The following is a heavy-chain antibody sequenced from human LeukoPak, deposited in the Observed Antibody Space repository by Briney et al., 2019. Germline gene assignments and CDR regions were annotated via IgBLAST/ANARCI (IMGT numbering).Heavy chain of an antibody. D-gene: IGHD6-19*01. CDR2: IYSSGST. Sequence: SETLSLTCTVSGGSISSGSYYWSWIRQPAGKGLEWIGRIYSSGSTTYNPSLKSRVTMSVDTSKNQFSLKLSSVTAADTAVYYCARGMRSSGQTYYSDYWGQGTLVTVSS. CDR3: ARGMRSSGQTYYSDY. J-gene: IGHJ4*02. CDR1: GGSISSGSYY. V-gene: IGHV4-61*02.